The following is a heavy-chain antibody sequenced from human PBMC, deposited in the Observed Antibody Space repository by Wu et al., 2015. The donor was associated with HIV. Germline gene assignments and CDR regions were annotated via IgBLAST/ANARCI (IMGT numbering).Heavy chain of an antibody. CDR3: ARDATPITTEFDY. CDR1: GYTFGNYY. Sequence: QVRLVQSGAEVKKPGASVKVPCGTSGYTFGNYYIHWLRQAPGQGLEWMAWINPSGGSTIYSENFEGRITVTRDTSTKTVYMELDSLTSGDTAVYYCARDATPITTEFDYWGQGTLITVSS. CDR2: INPSGGST. D-gene: IGHD4-11*01. J-gene: IGHJ4*02. V-gene: IGHV1-2*02.